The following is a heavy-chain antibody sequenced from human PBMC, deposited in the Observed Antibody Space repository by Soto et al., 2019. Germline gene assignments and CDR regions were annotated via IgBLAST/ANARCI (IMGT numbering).Heavy chain of an antibody. V-gene: IGHV3-30-3*01. CDR1: GFTFSSYA. J-gene: IGHJ3*02. CDR3: ARDGEREPTSEAFDI. CDR2: ISYDGSNK. D-gene: IGHD4-17*01. Sequence: QVQLVESGGGVVQPGRSLRLSCAASGFTFSSYAMHWVRQAPGKGLEWVAVISYDGSNKYYADSVKGRFTISRDNSKNTLYLQMNSLRAEDTAVYYCARDGEREPTSEAFDIWGQGTMVTVSS.